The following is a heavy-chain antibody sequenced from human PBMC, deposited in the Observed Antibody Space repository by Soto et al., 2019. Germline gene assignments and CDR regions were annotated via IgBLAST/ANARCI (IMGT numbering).Heavy chain of an antibody. V-gene: IGHV3-48*02. CDR1: GFSFNMYS. Sequence: EVRLVGSGGGLVQPGGSLRLSCAASGFSFNMYSMNWVRQAPGKGLEWVSYISSNSVTIYDTDSGRGRFTISRDNAKNFLYLQMNSLRDEDTAVYYCAREDILGTRSFDYWGQGTLVTVSS. CDR2: ISSNSVTI. CDR3: AREDILGTRSFDY. D-gene: IGHD1-26*01. J-gene: IGHJ4*02.